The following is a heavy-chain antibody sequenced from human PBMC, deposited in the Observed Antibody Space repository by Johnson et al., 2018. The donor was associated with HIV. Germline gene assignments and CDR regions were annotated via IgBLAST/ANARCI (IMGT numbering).Heavy chain of an antibody. V-gene: IGHV3-9*01. Sequence: QLVESGGGLVQPGGSLRLSCAASGFTVSSNYMSWVRQAPGKGLEWVSGTSWNSGSIGYADSVKGRVTISRDNAKNSLYLQMSSLRGEDTALYYCAARGYSAYDPMFLDIWGQGTMVTVSS. CDR2: TSWNSGSI. D-gene: IGHD5-12*01. J-gene: IGHJ3*02. CDR3: AARGYSAYDPMFLDI. CDR1: GFTVSSNY.